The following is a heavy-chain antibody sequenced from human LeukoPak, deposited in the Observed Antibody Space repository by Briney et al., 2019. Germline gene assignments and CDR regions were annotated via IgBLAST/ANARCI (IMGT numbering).Heavy chain of an antibody. D-gene: IGHD6-13*01. CDR1: GGSINNYY. V-gene: IGHV4-59*01. CDR3: ARDEAAAGTLGFDY. J-gene: IGHJ4*02. CDR2: IYSSGTT. Sequence: SETLSLTCTVSGGSINNYYWSWIRQPPGKGLQWIGYIYSSGTTNYNPSLESRVTISVDTSKYQLSLKLKSVTTADAAVYYCARDEAAAGTLGFDYWGQGTLVTVSS.